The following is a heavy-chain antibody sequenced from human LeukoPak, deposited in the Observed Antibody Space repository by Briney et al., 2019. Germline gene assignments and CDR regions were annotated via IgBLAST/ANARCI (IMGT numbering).Heavy chain of an antibody. CDR2: INPSGGST. D-gene: IGHD3-22*01. CDR3: AREVYDSSGYYDTYYFDY. V-gene: IGHV1-46*01. J-gene: IGHJ4*02. CDR1: GYTFTSYY. Sequence: ASVKVSCKASGYTFTSYYMHWVRQAPGQGLEWMGIINPSGGSTSYAQKFQGRVTMTRDTSTSTVYMELSSLRSEDTAVYYCAREVYDSSGYYDTYYFDYWGRGTLVTVSS.